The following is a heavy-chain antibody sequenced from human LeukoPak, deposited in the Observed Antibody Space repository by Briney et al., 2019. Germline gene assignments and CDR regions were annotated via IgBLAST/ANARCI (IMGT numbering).Heavy chain of an antibody. CDR2: IYYSGST. CDR3: ARHPRWGAAAVTDLFDY. CDR1: GGSISSYY. D-gene: IGHD6-13*01. Sequence: SETLSLTCTVSGGSISSYYWSWIRQPPGKGLEWIGYIYYSGSTNYNPSLKSRVTISVDTSKNQFSLKLSSVTAADTAVYYCARHPRWGAAAVTDLFDYWGQGTLATVSS. J-gene: IGHJ4*02. V-gene: IGHV4-59*01.